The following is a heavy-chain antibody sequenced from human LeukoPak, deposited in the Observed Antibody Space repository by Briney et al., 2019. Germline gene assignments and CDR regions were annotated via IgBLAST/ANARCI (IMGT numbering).Heavy chain of an antibody. Sequence: SETLSLTCAVYGGSFSGYYWSWIRQPPGKGLEWIGEINHSGSTNYNPSIKRRVTISVDTTKTQFSLKLSSVTAADTAVYYCARRWLHRKGFDYWGQGTLVTVSS. D-gene: IGHD5-24*01. J-gene: IGHJ4*02. V-gene: IGHV4-34*01. CDR2: INHSGST. CDR1: GGSFSGYY. CDR3: ARRWLHRKGFDY.